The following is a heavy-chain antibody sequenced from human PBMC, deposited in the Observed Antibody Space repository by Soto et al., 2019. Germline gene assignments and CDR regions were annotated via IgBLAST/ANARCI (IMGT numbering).Heavy chain of an antibody. Sequence: QVKLVEAGGGVVQPGRSLGLSCAASGFMFNNYGMHWVRQAPGKGLEWVAIISFDGTNKYYADSVMGRFTISRDNSKNTLYLQMPSLRDEDTAVYYCAKDPLGDRSGSHHGGDFWGQGTRVTVSS. CDR3: AKDPLGDRSGSHHGGDF. CDR2: ISFDGTNK. CDR1: GFMFNNYG. V-gene: IGHV3-30*18. D-gene: IGHD3-22*01. J-gene: IGHJ4*02.